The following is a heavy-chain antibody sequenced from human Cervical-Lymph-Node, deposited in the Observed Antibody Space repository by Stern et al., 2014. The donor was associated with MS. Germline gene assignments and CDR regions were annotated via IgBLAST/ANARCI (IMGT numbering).Heavy chain of an antibody. J-gene: IGHJ2*01. D-gene: IGHD2-2*01. V-gene: IGHV1-46*01. CDR2: INPSAGST. CDR1: GYTFSNYY. CDR3: AREGVPSALIWYFDL. Sequence: VHLVESGAEVRKPGASVNVSCKASGYTFSNYYIHWVRQAPGQGLEWMGLINPSAGSTSYAQKFQGRITMTRDKSTTTVYMELSSLRSEDTAVYYCAREGVPSALIWYFDLWGRGTLVTVSS.